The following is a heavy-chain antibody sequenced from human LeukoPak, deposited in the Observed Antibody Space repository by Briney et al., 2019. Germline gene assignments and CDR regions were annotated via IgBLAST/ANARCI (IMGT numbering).Heavy chain of an antibody. CDR2: ISGSGGST. CDR3: AKDGLYCSGGSCYGPPYNWFDP. J-gene: IGHJ5*02. D-gene: IGHD2-15*01. Sequence: PGGSLRLSCAASGFTFSSYAMSWVRQAPGKGLEWVSAISGSGGSTYYAGSVKGRFTISRDNSKNTLYLQMNSLRAEDTAVYYCAKDGLYCSGGSCYGPPYNWFDPWGQGTLVTVSS. V-gene: IGHV3-23*01. CDR1: GFTFSSYA.